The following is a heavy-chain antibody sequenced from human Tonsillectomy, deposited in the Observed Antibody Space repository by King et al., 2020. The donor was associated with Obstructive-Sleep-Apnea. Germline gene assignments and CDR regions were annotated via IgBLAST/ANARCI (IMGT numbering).Heavy chain of an antibody. D-gene: IGHD1-1*01. CDR2: IYFSGST. CDR3: ARDLGTYYFDY. J-gene: IGHJ4*02. CDR1: GVSISSYY. Sequence: LQLQESGPGLVKPSETLSLTCTVSGVSISSYYWSWIRQPPGKELALIGYIYFSGSTNYNPPLKSRVTLSVDTSKNHFSLKLSSVTAADTAVYYCARDLGTYYFDYWGQGTLVTVSS. V-gene: IGHV4-59*01.